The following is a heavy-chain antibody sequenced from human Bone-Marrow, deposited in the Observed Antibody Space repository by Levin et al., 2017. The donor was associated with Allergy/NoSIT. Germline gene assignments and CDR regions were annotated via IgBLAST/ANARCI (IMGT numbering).Heavy chain of an antibody. CDR2: ISYDGSNK. V-gene: IGHV3-30-3*01. CDR3: ARERNLLPYYFDY. J-gene: IGHJ4*02. D-gene: IGHD1-14*01. Sequence: PGGSLRLSCAASGFTFSSYAMHWVRQAPGKGLEWVAVISYDGSNKYYADSVKGRFTISRDNSKNTLYLQMNSLRAEDTAVYYCARERNLLPYYFDYWGQGTLVTVSS. CDR1: GFTFSSYA.